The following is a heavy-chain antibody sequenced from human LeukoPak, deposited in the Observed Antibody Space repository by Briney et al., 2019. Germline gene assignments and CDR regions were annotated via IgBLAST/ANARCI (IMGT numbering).Heavy chain of an antibody. CDR3: ARSLAYCSSTSCYVDY. Sequence: GGSLRLSCAASGFTFSIYAINWVRQAPGKGLEWVSYISSSGSTIYYADSVKGRFTISRDNAKNSLYLQMNSLRAEDTAVYYCARSLAYCSSTSCYVDYWGQGTLVTVSS. CDR1: GFTFSIYA. V-gene: IGHV3-48*04. J-gene: IGHJ4*02. D-gene: IGHD2-2*01. CDR2: ISSSGSTI.